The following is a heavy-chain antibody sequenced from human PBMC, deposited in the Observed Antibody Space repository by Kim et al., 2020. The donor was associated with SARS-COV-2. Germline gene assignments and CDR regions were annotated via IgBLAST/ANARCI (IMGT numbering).Heavy chain of an antibody. V-gene: IGHV4-39*07. D-gene: IGHD3-10*01. CDR3: GREGMQYGSGTKNWFDP. J-gene: IGHJ5*02. CDR2: IYYRGTT. CDR1: GDSISSSSYY. Sequence: SETLSLTCSVSGDSISSSSYYWGWIRQPPGKGLEWIGSIYYRGTTYYNSSLKSRVTMSVDTSKNQFSLKLRSVTAADTAVYYCGREGMQYGSGTKNWFDPWGQGTLVTVSS.